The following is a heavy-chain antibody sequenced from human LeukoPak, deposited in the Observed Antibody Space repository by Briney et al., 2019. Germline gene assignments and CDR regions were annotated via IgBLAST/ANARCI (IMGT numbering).Heavy chain of an antibody. Sequence: SETLSLTCAVYGGSFSGYYWSWIRRPPGKGLEWIGEINHSGSTNYNPSLKSRVTISVDTSKNQFSLKLSSVTAADTAVYYCARGAARAASGAFDIWGQGTMVTVSS. J-gene: IGHJ3*02. V-gene: IGHV4-34*01. CDR2: INHSGST. CDR3: ARGAARAASGAFDI. CDR1: GGSFSGYY. D-gene: IGHD6-13*01.